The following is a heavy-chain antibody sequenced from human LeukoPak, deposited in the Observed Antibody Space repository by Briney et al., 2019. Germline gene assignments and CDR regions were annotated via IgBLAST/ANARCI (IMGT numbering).Heavy chain of an antibody. CDR3: ARGVGGADY. CDR2: ISYDGSKV. Sequence: GGSLRLSCAASGFTFSRYGMHWVRQAPGKGLEWVAGISYDGSKVFYGDFVKGRFTISRDDSKDTVYLQMNSLRAEDTAVYYCARGVGGADYWGQGTLVTVSA. V-gene: IGHV3-30*03. CDR1: GFTFSRYG. D-gene: IGHD2-21*01. J-gene: IGHJ4*02.